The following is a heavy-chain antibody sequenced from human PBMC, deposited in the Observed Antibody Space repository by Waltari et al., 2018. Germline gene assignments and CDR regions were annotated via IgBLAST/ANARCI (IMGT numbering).Heavy chain of an antibody. J-gene: IGHJ6*02. D-gene: IGHD6-13*01. Sequence: QVQLVQSGAEVKKPGSSVKVSCKASGGTFSSYAISWVRQPPGQGLEWMGGIIPIFGTANYAQKFQGRVTITADESTSTAYMELSSLRSEDTAVYYCARLRRIIAAAATGGMDVWGQGTTVTVSS. CDR3: ARLRRIIAAAATGGMDV. CDR2: IIPIFGTA. V-gene: IGHV1-69*01. CDR1: GGTFSSYA.